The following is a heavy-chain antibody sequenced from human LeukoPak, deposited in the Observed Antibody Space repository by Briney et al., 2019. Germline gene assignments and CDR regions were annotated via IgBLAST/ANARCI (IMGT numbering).Heavy chain of an antibody. CDR3: ARGPYSSGWYNYFDY. V-gene: IGHV4-34*01. Sequence: SETLSLTCAVYGGSFSGYYWSWIRQPPGKGLEWIGEINHSGSTNYNPSLKSRVTISVDTSKNQFSLKLSSVTAADTAVYYCARGPYSSGWYNYFDYWGQGTLVTVSS. CDR2: INHSGST. J-gene: IGHJ4*02. D-gene: IGHD6-19*01. CDR1: GGSFSGYY.